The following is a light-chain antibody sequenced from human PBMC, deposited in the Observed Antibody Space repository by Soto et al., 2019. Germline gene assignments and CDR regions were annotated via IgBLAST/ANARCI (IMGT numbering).Light chain of an antibody. V-gene: IGKV3-20*01. CDR1: QTVTRNY. Sequence: EIVLTQSPGTLSLSPGQRATLSCRASQTVTRNYLAWHQQKPGQTPRLLVSGASSRATGIPDRFSGSGSGTDFTLTISRLEPEDFAVYYCQPHGSSPITFGQGTRLEIK. CDR2: GAS. J-gene: IGKJ5*01. CDR3: QPHGSSPIT.